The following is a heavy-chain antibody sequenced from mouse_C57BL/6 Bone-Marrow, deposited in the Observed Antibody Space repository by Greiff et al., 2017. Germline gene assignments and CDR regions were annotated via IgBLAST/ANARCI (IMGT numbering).Heavy chain of an antibody. CDR2: INPGSGGT. D-gene: IGHD2-3*01. CDR3: ARDDGYPLAMDY. CDR1: GYAFTNYL. J-gene: IGHJ4*01. V-gene: IGHV1-54*01. Sequence: QVQLQQSGAELVRPGTSVKVSCKASGYAFTNYLIEWVKQRPGQGLEWIGVINPGSGGTNYNEKFKGKATLTADKYSSTAYMQLSSLTSEDSAVYFCARDDGYPLAMDYWGQGTSVTVAS.